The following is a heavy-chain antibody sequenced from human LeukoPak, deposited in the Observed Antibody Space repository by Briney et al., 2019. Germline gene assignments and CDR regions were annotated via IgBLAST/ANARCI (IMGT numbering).Heavy chain of an antibody. V-gene: IGHV1-2*02. CDR2: INPNSGGT. J-gene: IGHJ4*02. CDR1: GYTFTGYY. D-gene: IGHD6-13*01. CDR3: ARPVLSGAAAADSDY. Sequence: VASVKVSCKASGYTFTGYYMHWVRQAPGQGLEWMGWINPNSGGTNYAQKFQGRVTMTRDTSISTAYMELSRRRSDDTAVYYCARPVLSGAAAADSDYCGQGTLVTVSS.